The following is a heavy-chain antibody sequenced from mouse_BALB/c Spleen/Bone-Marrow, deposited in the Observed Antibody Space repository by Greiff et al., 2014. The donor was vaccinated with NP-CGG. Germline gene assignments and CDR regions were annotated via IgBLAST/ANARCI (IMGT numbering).Heavy chain of an antibody. V-gene: IGHV1S132*01. CDR3: ARRYYDYDDYSMDY. J-gene: IGHJ4*01. CDR1: GYTFTSYW. D-gene: IGHD2-4*01. Sequence: VQLQQSGAELVKPGASVKLPCKTSGYTFTSYWIQWVKQRPGQGLGWIGEMFPRTGATYYNERFRGRATLTIDTSSSTAYMQLSSLTSEDSAVYFCARRYYDYDDYSMDYWGQGASVTVSS. CDR2: MFPRTGAT.